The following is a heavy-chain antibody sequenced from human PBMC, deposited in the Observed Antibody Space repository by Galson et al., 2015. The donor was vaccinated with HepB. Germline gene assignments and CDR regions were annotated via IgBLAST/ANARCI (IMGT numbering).Heavy chain of an antibody. Sequence: SCKASGYSFTSFAIHWVRQAPGQGLEWMGWVNPGNGKTKYSQKFQGRISITRDTSATTAYMELSSLRSEDTAVYYCARERGGFYYLDYWGQGTLVTVSS. CDR2: VNPGNGKT. V-gene: IGHV1-3*01. CDR3: ARERGGFYYLDY. CDR1: GYSFTSFA. J-gene: IGHJ4*02. D-gene: IGHD3-22*01.